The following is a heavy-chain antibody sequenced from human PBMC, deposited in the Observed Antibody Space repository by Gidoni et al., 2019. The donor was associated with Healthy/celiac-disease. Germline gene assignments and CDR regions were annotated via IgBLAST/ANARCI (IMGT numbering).Heavy chain of an antibody. Sequence: EVQLLESGGGLVQPGGSLRLSCAASGFTFSSYAMSWVRQAPGKGLEWVSAISGSGGSTYYADYVKGRFTISRDNSKNTLYQQMNSLRAEDTAVYYCAKGDGYDFWSGYHYYFDYWGQGTLVTVSS. CDR1: GFTFSSYA. D-gene: IGHD3-3*01. CDR2: ISGSGGST. J-gene: IGHJ4*02. V-gene: IGHV3-23*01. CDR3: AKGDGYDFWSGYHYYFDY.